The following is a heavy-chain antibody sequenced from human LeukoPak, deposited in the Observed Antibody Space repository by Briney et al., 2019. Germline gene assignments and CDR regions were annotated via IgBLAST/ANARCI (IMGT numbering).Heavy chain of an antibody. J-gene: IGHJ3*02. Sequence: ASVKVSCKASGYTFTSYYIHLVRQAPGQGFEWMAIINPSDGSTTNSQKFQGRVSMTRDTSTSTVYMELSGLRSEDTAVYYCARIRDGYNDAYDIWGQGTMVTVSS. D-gene: IGHD5-24*01. CDR1: GYTFTSYY. V-gene: IGHV1-46*01. CDR2: INPSDGST. CDR3: ARIRDGYNDAYDI.